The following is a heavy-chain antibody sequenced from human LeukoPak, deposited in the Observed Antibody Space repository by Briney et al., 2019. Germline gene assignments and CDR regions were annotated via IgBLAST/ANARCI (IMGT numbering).Heavy chain of an antibody. Sequence: PGGSLRLSCAASGFSFSSYEMTWVRQAPGKGLEWVSFISSSGSGKNYADSVKGRSTISRDNAKNSLYLQMNSLRADDTAVYYCARRYYGVDYWGQGTLVTVSS. CDR1: GFSFSSYE. D-gene: IGHD4-17*01. CDR2: ISSSGSGK. CDR3: ARRYYGVDY. J-gene: IGHJ4*02. V-gene: IGHV3-48*03.